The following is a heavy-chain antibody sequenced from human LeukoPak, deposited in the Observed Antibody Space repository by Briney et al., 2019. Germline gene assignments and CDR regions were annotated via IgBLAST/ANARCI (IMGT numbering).Heavy chain of an antibody. D-gene: IGHD3-16*01. CDR1: GFTFSSYA. CDR2: ISYDGSDK. Sequence: PGRSLRLSCAASGFTFSSYAMHWVRQAPGKGLEWVAVISYDGSDKYYADSVKGRITISRDNSKNTLYLQMHSLRAEDTAIYYCAKVSVCYGCYLDYWGQGTLVTVS. CDR3: AKVSVCYGCYLDY. V-gene: IGHV3-30*04. J-gene: IGHJ4*02.